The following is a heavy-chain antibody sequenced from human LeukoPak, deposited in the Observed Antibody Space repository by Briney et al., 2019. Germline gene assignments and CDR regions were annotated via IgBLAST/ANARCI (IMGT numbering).Heavy chain of an antibody. D-gene: IGHD2-2*01. CDR2: ISDTGNT. Sequence: QPGGSLRLSCAASGFTLSSYAMSWVRQAPGKGLEWVSAISDTGNTYHADSVKGRFTISGDNSRNTLFLQMNSLRAEDTAVYYCAHGAMYQLDYWGQGTLVTVSS. CDR1: GFTLSSYA. V-gene: IGHV3-23*01. J-gene: IGHJ4*02. CDR3: AHGAMYQLDY.